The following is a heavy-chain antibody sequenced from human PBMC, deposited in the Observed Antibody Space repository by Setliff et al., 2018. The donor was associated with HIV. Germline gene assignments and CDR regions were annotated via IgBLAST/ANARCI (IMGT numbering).Heavy chain of an antibody. D-gene: IGHD6-13*01. Sequence: ASVKVSCKASGYTFTDYYIHWVRQAPGQGLAWMGWINPSSAGTKYAQKFQDRVTMIRETSITKAYMAVSRMTSDDTAVYFCGRGSNWFAPFDYWGQGTLVTVSS. CDR1: GYTFTDYY. J-gene: IGHJ4*01. CDR3: GRGSNWFAPFDY. CDR2: INPSSAGT. V-gene: IGHV1-2*02.